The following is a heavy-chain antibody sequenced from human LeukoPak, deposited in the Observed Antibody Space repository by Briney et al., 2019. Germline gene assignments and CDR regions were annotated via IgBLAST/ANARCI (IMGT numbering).Heavy chain of an antibody. V-gene: IGHV3-33*06. CDR2: IWDDGSNK. D-gene: IGHD3-22*01. Sequence: GGSLTLSCAASGFTFSSYGMHWGRNAPGKGLDWVWVIWDDGSNKYYADSVKGRFNTSRDNSKNTVYLQMNSLRAEDTAVYYCAKDRDIYYDSSGYRQNDAFDIWGQGTMVTVSS. CDR3: AKDRDIYYDSSGYRQNDAFDI. CDR1: GFTFSSYG. J-gene: IGHJ3*02.